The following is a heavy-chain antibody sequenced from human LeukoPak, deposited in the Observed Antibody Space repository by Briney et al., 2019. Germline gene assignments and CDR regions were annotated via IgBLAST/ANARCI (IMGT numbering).Heavy chain of an antibody. D-gene: IGHD3-22*01. V-gene: IGHV3-7*01. CDR2: IKQDETEK. CDR1: GFTFSNFW. Sequence: PGGSLRLSCTASGFTFSNFWMGWVRQAPGKGLEWVANIKQDETEKFYLGSVKGRFTISRDNSKNTLYLQMNSLRAEDTAVYYCARTRPLSHSSGYYFFDYWGQGTLVTVSS. CDR3: ARTRPLSHSSGYYFFDY. J-gene: IGHJ4*02.